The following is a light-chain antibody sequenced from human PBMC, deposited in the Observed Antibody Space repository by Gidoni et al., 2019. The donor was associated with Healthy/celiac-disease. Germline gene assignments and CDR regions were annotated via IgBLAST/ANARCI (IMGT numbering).Light chain of an antibody. CDR1: KSISSY. Sequence: DIQMTRSPSSLSASGGDRVTITCRASKSISSYLNWYQQKPGKAPKLLIYAASSLQSGVPSRFSGSGSGTDFTLTISSLQPEDFATYYCQQSYSTPQTFGQGTKVEIK. J-gene: IGKJ1*01. CDR3: QQSYSTPQT. CDR2: AAS. V-gene: IGKV1-39*01.